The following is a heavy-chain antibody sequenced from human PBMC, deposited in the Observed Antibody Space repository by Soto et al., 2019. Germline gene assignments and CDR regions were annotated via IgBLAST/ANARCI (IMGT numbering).Heavy chain of an antibody. J-gene: IGHJ4*02. D-gene: IGHD3-10*01. CDR2: ISTSPDTI. Sequence: GGSLRLSCAASGFTFSSYELNWFRQAPGKGLEWVSYISTSPDTIYYADSVKGRFTISRDNAKNSLYLQMNSLRAEDTAVYYCARERYDSGRPLDYWGQGTLVTVSS. V-gene: IGHV3-48*03. CDR3: ARERYDSGRPLDY. CDR1: GFTFSSYE.